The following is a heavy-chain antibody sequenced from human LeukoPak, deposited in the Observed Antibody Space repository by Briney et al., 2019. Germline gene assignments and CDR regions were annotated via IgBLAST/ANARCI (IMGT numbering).Heavy chain of an antibody. D-gene: IGHD3-22*01. CDR2: INLTGST. CDR3: ARGFYLYDTSGYSPSKYYLDV. CDR1: GESFGDHY. J-gene: IGHJ6*03. Sequence: SETLSLTCAVYGESFGDHYWTWIRQPPGKGLECIGEINLTGSTNYNPSLKSRVTISLDTFKNQFSLKLKSVTAADTAVYYCARGFYLYDTSGYSPSKYYLDVWGRGATVAVSS. V-gene: IGHV4-34*01.